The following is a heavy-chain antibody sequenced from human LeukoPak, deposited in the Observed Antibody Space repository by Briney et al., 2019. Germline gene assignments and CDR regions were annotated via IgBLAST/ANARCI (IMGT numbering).Heavy chain of an antibody. J-gene: IGHJ4*02. V-gene: IGHV3-21*01. Sequence: RPGGSLRLSCAASGFTFSSYSMNWVRQAPGKGLEWASSISSSSSYIYYADSVKGRFTISRDNAKNSLYLQMNSLRAEDTAVYYCARAPQPLIAAAGEFDYWGQGTLVTVSS. D-gene: IGHD6-13*01. CDR2: ISSSSSYI. CDR3: ARAPQPLIAAAGEFDY. CDR1: GFTFSSYS.